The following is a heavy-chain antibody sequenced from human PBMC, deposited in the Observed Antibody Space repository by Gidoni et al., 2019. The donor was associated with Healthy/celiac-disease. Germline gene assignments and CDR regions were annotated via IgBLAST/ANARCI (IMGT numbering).Heavy chain of an antibody. J-gene: IGHJ6*02. V-gene: IGHV3-11*01. Sequence: QVQLVESGGGLVKPGGSLRLSCAASGFTFSDYYMSWIRQAPGKGLEWVSYISSSGSTIYYADSVKGRFTISRDNAKNSLYLQMNSLRAEDTAVYYCARDRAAMVTFSLYYYYGMDVWGQGTTVTVSS. CDR2: ISSSGSTI. D-gene: IGHD5-18*01. CDR1: GFTFSDYY. CDR3: ARDRAAMVTFSLYYYYGMDV.